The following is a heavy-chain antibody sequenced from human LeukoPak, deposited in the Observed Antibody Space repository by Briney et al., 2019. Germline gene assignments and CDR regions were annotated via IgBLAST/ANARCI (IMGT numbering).Heavy chain of an antibody. CDR3: ARAARADCTSPTCHSWLAP. CDR2: INSDGSTT. Sequence: AGGSLRLSCAASGFTLSNSWIHWVRQAPGKGLVWVSRINSDGSTTTYADSVKGRFTISRDNAKNMLYLQMNSLRAEDTAVYYCARAARADCTSPTCHSWLAPWGQGTQVTVSS. CDR1: GFTLSNSW. J-gene: IGHJ5*02. V-gene: IGHV3-74*01. D-gene: IGHD2/OR15-2a*01.